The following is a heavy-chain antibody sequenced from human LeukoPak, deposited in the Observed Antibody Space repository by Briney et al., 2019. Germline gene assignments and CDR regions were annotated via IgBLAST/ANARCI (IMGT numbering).Heavy chain of an antibody. V-gene: IGHV3-30*04. D-gene: IGHD1-14*01. CDR3: ARAAIRYAGIIDY. CDR2: TSYNGNIN. J-gene: IGHJ4*02. CDR1: GFTFSMFA. Sequence: QPGRSLRLSCAASGFTFSMFAMHWVRQAPGKGLEWVAVTSYNGNINYYADSVKGRFTISRDNSKNTLYLQMNSLRVEDAAVYHCARAAIRYAGIIDYWGQGTLVTVSP.